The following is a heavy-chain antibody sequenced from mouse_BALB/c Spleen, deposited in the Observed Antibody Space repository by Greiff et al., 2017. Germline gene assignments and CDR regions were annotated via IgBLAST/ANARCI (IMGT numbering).Heavy chain of an antibody. CDR2: ISSGGGST. V-gene: IGHV5-12-1*01. D-gene: IGHD4-1*01. CDR3: ARHLTFDY. Sequence: VQLKQSGGGLVKPGGSLKLSCAASGFAFSSYDMSWVRQTPEKRLEWVAYISSGGGSTYYPDTVKGRFTISRDNAKNTLYLQMSSLKSEDTAMYYCARHLTFDYWGQGTTLTVSS. J-gene: IGHJ2*01. CDR1: GFAFSSYD.